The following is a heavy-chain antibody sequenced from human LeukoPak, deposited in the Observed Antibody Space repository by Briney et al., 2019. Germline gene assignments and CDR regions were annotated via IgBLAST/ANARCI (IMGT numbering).Heavy chain of an antibody. Sequence: NPSETLSLTATVSTGSIYYYWTVIRPPARKLLELVWRIYSSGSTNYNPSLKSRVTMSVDTSKNQFSLKLSSVTAADTAVYYCARGRNGPGADYYYGMDVWGQGTTVTVSS. CDR3: ARGRNGPGADYYYGMDV. J-gene: IGHJ6*02. V-gene: IGHV4-4*07. D-gene: IGHD2-8*01. CDR2: IYSSGST. CDR1: TGSIYYY.